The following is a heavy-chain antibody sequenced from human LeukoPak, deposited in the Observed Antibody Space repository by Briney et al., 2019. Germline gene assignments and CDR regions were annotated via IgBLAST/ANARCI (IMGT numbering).Heavy chain of an antibody. J-gene: IGHJ6*02. CDR2: TYYTSKWIT. Sequence: SQTLSLTCAISGDSVSSTTTAWSWIRQSPSRGLEWLGRTYYTSKWITDYAVSVKGRITVNPNTSNNQFSLQLNSVTPEDTAVYYCARGYWAYGMDVWGPGTTVTVSS. CDR3: ARGYWAYGMDV. D-gene: IGHD6-13*01. V-gene: IGHV6-1*01. CDR1: GDSVSSTTTA.